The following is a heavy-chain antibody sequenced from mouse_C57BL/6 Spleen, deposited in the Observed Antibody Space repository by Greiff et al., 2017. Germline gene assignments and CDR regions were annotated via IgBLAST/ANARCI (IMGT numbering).Heavy chain of an antibody. V-gene: IGHV5-17*01. Sequence: EVMLVESGGGLVKPGGSLKLSCAASGFTFSDYGMHWVRQAPEKGLEWVAYISSGSSTIYYADTVKGRFTISRDNAKNTLFLQMTSLRSEDTAMXYCARDDYYAMGYWGQGTSVTVSS. CDR1: GFTFSDYG. CDR3: ARDDYYAMGY. J-gene: IGHJ4*01. CDR2: ISSGSSTI.